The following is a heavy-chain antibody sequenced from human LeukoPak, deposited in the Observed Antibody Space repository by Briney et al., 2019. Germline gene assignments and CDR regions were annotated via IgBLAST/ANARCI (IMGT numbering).Heavy chain of an antibody. D-gene: IGHD3-9*01. J-gene: IGHJ4*02. CDR1: GGSISSGGYY. CDR2: IYHSGST. CDR3: ASGRYFDWLFYFDY. Sequence: SETLSLTCTVSGGSISSGGYYWSWIRQPPGKGLEWIGYIYHSGSTYYNPSLKSRVTKSVDRSKNQFSLKLSSVTAADTAVYYCASGRYFDWLFYFDYWGQGTLVTVSS. V-gene: IGHV4-30-2*01.